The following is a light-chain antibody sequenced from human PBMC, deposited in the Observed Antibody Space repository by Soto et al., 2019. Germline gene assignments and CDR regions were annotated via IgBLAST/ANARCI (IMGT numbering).Light chain of an antibody. J-gene: IGKJ1*01. V-gene: IGKV3-11*01. CDR2: DEA. CDR1: QSVSSY. Sequence: DMLFTQSPATLSVSAGDRATLSCRASQSVSSYLAWYQQKTCEAPRLLIYDEANRATGIPDRMGGGGAGTDFFLTISRLVAEDVAVEYCQNYVTTLTTCGQGTKVDIK. CDR3: QNYVTTLTT.